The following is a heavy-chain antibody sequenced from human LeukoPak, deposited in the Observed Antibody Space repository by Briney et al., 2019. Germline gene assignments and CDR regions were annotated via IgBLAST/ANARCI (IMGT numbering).Heavy chain of an antibody. V-gene: IGHV4-30-4*01. D-gene: IGHD1-26*01. J-gene: IGHJ4*02. CDR2: IYYSDST. Sequence: SETLSLTCTVSGGSVTRGDYYWGWIRQPPGKGLEWIGYIYYSDSTYYNPSLERRVTIAVDTSKNQFSLKLSSVTAADTAVYYCARGGTDYYFDYWGQGTLVTVSS. CDR1: GGSVTRGDYY. CDR3: ARGGTDYYFDY.